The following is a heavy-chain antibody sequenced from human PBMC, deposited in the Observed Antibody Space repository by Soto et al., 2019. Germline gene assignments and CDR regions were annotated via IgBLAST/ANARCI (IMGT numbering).Heavy chain of an antibody. Sequence: SETLSLTCTVSGGSISSYYWSWIRQPAGKGLEWIGRIYTSGSTNYNPSLESRVTMSVDTSKNQFSLKLSSVTAADTAVYYCARDHIAAAGTSYFDYWGQGTLVTVSS. CDR3: ARDHIAAAGTSYFDY. CDR2: IYTSGST. D-gene: IGHD6-13*01. J-gene: IGHJ4*02. CDR1: GGSISSYY. V-gene: IGHV4-4*07.